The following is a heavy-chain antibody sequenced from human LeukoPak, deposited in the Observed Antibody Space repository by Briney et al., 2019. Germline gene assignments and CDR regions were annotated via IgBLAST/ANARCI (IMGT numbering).Heavy chain of an antibody. D-gene: IGHD5-18*01. Sequence: SETLSLTCTVSGGSISSYYWSWIRQPPGKGLEWIGYIYYSGSTYYNPSLKSRVTISVDTSKNQFSLKLSSVTAADTAVYYCAKGYSYGPSPSIYFDYWGQGTLVTVSS. J-gene: IGHJ4*02. CDR1: GGSISSYY. CDR2: IYYSGST. V-gene: IGHV4-59*12. CDR3: AKGYSYGPSPSIYFDY.